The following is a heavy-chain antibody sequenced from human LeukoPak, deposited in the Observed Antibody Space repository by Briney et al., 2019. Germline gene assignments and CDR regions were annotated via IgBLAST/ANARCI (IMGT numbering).Heavy chain of an antibody. CDR1: GYSFTGYY. Sequence: ASVKVSCKASGYSFTGYYIQWVRQAPGQGLEWLGRINPNSGDTNYAQKSQGRVTMTRDTSGSTVYMELTRLRSDDTAVYYCARVTNSGWYTDLWGQGTLITVSS. V-gene: IGHV1-2*06. D-gene: IGHD6-19*01. CDR2: INPNSGDT. CDR3: ARVTNSGWYTDL. J-gene: IGHJ5*02.